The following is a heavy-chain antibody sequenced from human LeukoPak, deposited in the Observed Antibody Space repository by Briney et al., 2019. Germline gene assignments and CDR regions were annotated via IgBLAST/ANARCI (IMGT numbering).Heavy chain of an antibody. CDR1: ELTFSRYA. V-gene: IGHV3-23*01. CDR3: ANWPDAFDI. J-gene: IGHJ3*02. CDR2: ISGSGGST. Sequence: ARGSLRLSSAASELTFSRYAMSWVRQAPGKGLEWVSAISGSGGSTYYADSVKGRFTISRDNSKNTLYLQMNSLRAEDTAVYYCANWPDAFDIWGQGTMVTVSS.